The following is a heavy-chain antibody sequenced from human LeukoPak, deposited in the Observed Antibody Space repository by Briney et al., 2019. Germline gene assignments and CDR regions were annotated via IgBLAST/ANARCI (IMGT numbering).Heavy chain of an antibody. Sequence: GGSLRLSCAASGFTFSNYGMTWVGQAPGQGLEWVSRISNGGTNTYYTDSVKGRFTNSRDNSRNTLYLQMNSLRADDTARYYCAKDFVYGSRFPRPLDYWGQGTLVTVSS. CDR3: AKDFVYGSRFPRPLDY. J-gene: IGHJ4*02. CDR2: ISNGGTNT. D-gene: IGHD3-3*01. CDR1: GFTFSNYG. V-gene: IGHV3-23*01.